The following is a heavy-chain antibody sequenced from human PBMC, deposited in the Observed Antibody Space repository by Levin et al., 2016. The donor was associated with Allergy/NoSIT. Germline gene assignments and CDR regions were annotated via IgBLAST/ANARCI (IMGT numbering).Heavy chain of an antibody. V-gene: IGHV3-30*18. Sequence: GESLKISCAASGFAFRAYGMSWVRLAPGKGLEWVAGTSFDGKNKYHEDSVKGRFTISRDNSQTIVYLQMNSLSAQDTGVYYCAKIRTPLGGPPFSLEVWGQGTTVTVSS. CDR3: AKIRTPLGGPPFSLEV. CDR2: TSFDGKNK. CDR1: GFAFRAYG. D-gene: IGHD1-14*01. J-gene: IGHJ6*02.